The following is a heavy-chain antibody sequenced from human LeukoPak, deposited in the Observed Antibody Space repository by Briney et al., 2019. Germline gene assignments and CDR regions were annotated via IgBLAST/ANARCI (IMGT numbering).Heavy chain of an antibody. CDR1: GGSFSGYY. Sequence: SETLSLTCAVYGGSFSGYYWSWIRQPPGKGLEWIGEINHSGSTNYNPSLKSRVTISVDTSKSQFSLKLSSVTAADTAVYYCARLKLYSSSWSISYYYYMDVWGKGTTVTVSS. CDR2: INHSGST. D-gene: IGHD6-13*01. V-gene: IGHV4-34*01. CDR3: ARLKLYSSSWSISYYYYMDV. J-gene: IGHJ6*03.